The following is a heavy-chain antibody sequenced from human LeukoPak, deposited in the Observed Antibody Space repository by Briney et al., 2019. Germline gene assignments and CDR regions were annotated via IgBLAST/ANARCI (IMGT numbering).Heavy chain of an antibody. V-gene: IGHV2-70*11. CDR3: ARTTSSTSFNFDY. J-gene: IGHJ4*02. CDR1: GFSLSTSGVC. Sequence: SGPTLVNPTQTLTLTCTFSGFSLSTSGVCVSWIRQPPGKALEWLARIDWDDDKYYSTSLKTRLTISKDTSKNQVVLTMTNMDPEDPATYYCARTTSSTSFNFDYWGQGTLVTVSS. CDR2: IDWDDDK. D-gene: IGHD2-2*01.